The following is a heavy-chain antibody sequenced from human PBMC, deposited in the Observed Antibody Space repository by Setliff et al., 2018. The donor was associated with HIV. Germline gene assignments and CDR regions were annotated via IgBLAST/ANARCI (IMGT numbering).Heavy chain of an antibody. J-gene: IGHJ2*01. CDR3: AKLSHVDTSLGITNHHFDF. CDR1: GGSISGHY. CDR2: IYYTGRDT. Sequence: PSETLSLTCTVSGGSISGHYWSWIRQTPGKGLEFIAYIYYTGRDTNYNPSLKSRVTISVDTSKNQFSLTLRSVSAADTAVYYCAKLSHVDTSLGITNHHFDFWGRGTLVTVS. D-gene: IGHD5-18*01. V-gene: IGHV4-59*11.